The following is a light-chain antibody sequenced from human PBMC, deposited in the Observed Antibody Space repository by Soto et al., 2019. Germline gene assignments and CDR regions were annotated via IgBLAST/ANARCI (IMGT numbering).Light chain of an antibody. CDR2: GAS. V-gene: IGKV3-20*01. J-gene: IGKJ1*01. Sequence: MVSTHTPDTLSFSPVFRRIIYGSSSQNINGNYFAWYQQKPGQAPRLLIYGASNRATGIPERFSGSGSGTDFTLTISSLQPEDFATYYCLLDYAYFWAFGQGTKVDTK. CDR3: LLDYAYFWA. CDR1: QNINGNY.